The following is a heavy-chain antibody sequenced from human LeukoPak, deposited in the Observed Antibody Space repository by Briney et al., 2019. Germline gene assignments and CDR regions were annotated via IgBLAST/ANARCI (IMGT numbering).Heavy chain of an antibody. CDR3: ARVDGDGYNIPDY. D-gene: IGHD5-24*01. J-gene: IGHJ4*02. CDR1: GESFSSYY. CDR2: INHSGNT. V-gene: IGHV4-34*01. Sequence: SETLSLTCAVYGESFSSYYWSWIRQPPGKGLEWIGEINHSGNTNYNPSLKSLVTISVDTSKNQFSLRLSSVTAADTAVYYCARVDGDGYNIPDYWGQGTLVTVSS.